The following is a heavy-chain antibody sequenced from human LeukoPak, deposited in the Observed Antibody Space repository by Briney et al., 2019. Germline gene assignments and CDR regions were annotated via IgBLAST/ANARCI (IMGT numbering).Heavy chain of an antibody. CDR1: GFTVSSNY. V-gene: IGHV3-53*01. D-gene: IGHD3-9*01. CDR2: IYSGGST. J-gene: IGHJ6*02. Sequence: PGGSLRLSCAASGFTVSSNYMSWVRQAPGKGLEWVSVIYSGGSTYYADSVKGRFTISRDNSKNTLYLQMNSLRAEDTAVYYCARDRRGYDILTGYYYYYGMDVWGQGTTVTVSS. CDR3: ARDRRGYDILTGYYYYYGMDV.